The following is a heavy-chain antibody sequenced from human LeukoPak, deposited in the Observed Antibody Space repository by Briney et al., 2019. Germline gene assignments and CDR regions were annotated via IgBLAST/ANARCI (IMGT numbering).Heavy chain of an antibody. V-gene: IGHV4-34*01. Sequence: SETLSLTCAVYGESFSGYYWSWIRQPPGKGLEWIGEINHSGSTNYNPSLKSRVTISVDTSKNQFSLKLSSVTAADTAVYYCARGSGGYYYMDVWGKGTTVTVSS. CDR3: ARGSGGYYYMDV. J-gene: IGHJ6*03. CDR2: INHSGST. CDR1: GESFSGYY. D-gene: IGHD3-10*01.